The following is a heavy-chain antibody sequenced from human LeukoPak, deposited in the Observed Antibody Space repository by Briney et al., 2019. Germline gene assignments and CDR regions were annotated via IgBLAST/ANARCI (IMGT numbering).Heavy chain of an antibody. J-gene: IGHJ4*02. V-gene: IGHV4-39*01. CDR2: IYYSGST. CDR1: GGSISSSSYY. CDR3: ARLPGSYCGY. Sequence: PSETLSLTCTVSGGSISSSSYYWGWIRQPPGKGLEWIGSIYYSGSTYYNPSLKSRVTISVDTSKNQFSLKLSSVTAADTAVYYCARLPGSYCGYWGQGTLVTVSS. D-gene: IGHD3-10*01.